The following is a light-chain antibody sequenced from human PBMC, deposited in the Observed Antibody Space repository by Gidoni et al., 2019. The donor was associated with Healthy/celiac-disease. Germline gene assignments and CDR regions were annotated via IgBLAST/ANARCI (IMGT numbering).Light chain of an antibody. Sequence: DIVMTQSPDSLAVSLVERATINCKSSKSVLYSSNNKNYLDWYQQKPGQPPKLLIYCASTRESGVPDRFSGSGSGTDFTLTISSLQAEDVAAYYCQQYYSTPWTCGQGTKVEIK. CDR1: KSVLYSSNNKNY. J-gene: IGKJ1*01. V-gene: IGKV4-1*01. CDR2: CAS. CDR3: QQYYSTPWT.